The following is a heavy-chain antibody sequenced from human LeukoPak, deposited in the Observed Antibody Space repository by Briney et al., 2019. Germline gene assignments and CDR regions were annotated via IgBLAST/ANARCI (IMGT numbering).Heavy chain of an antibody. CDR2: IKSKTDGGTT. J-gene: IGHJ4*02. CDR3: TTVHYDILTGYYETYFDY. D-gene: IGHD3-9*01. V-gene: IGHV3-15*01. CDR1: GFTFTNAW. Sequence: GGSLRLSCADSGFTFTNAWMSWVRQAPAKGLEWVGRIKSKTDGGTTDYAASVKGRFSISRDDSKNMLYLQMNSLKTEDTAVYYCTTVHYDILTGYYETYFDYWGQGTLVTVSS.